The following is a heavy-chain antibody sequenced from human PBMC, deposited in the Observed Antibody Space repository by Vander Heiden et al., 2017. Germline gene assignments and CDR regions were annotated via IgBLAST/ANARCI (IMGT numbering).Heavy chain of an antibody. CDR2: LSFDGRKA. D-gene: IGHD3-3*02. J-gene: IGHJ6*02. Sequence: QMQLVESGGGVVQPGRSLRLSCAASGFIFSSYAMHWVRQAPGRGLECVALLSFDGRKADYADSVKGRFTISKDNSKNTLYLQMNRLRDEDTAVYYGARDRKGESIAPPGDGMDGWGQGTTVTVSS. CDR3: ARDRKGESIAPPGDGMDG. V-gene: IGHV3-30*04. CDR1: GFIFSSYA.